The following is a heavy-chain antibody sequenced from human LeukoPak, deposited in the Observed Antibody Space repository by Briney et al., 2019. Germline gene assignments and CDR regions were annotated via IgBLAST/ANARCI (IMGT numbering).Heavy chain of an antibody. CDR2: IYSGGST. J-gene: IGHJ4*02. D-gene: IGHD1-26*01. CDR1: GFTVSSNY. V-gene: IGHV3-53*01. Sequence: GGSLRLSCAASGFTVSSNYMSWVRQAPGKGLAWVSVIYSGGSTYYADSVKGRFTIPRDNSKNTLYLQMNSLRAEDTAVYYCARVRPRVGAEYYFDYWGQGTLVTVSS. CDR3: ARVRPRVGAEYYFDY.